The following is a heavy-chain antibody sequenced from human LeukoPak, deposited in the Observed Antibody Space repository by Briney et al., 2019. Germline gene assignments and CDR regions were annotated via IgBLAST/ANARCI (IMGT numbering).Heavy chain of an antibody. Sequence: SETLSLTCAVYGGSFSGYYWSWIRQPPGKGLEWIGEINHSGSTTYNPSLKSRVTISVDTSKNQFSLKLRSVTAADTAVYYCARINYDFWSGYYPSGAFGAGYYYYYMDVWGKGTTVTVSS. V-gene: IGHV4-34*01. CDR2: INHSGST. CDR3: ARINYDFWSGYYPSGAFGAGYYYYYMDV. CDR1: GGSFSGYY. D-gene: IGHD3-3*01. J-gene: IGHJ6*03.